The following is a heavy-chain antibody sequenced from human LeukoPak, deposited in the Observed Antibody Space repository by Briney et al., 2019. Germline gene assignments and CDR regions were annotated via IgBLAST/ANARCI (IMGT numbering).Heavy chain of an antibody. CDR1: GGTFSSYA. D-gene: IGHD1-26*01. CDR2: IIPILGIA. J-gene: IGHJ3*02. CDR3: AKAEWELNPPGLAFDI. V-gene: IGHV1-69*04. Sequence: WASVKVSCKASGGTFSSYAISWVRQAPGQGLEWMGRIIPILGIANYAQKFQGRVTITADKSTSTAYMELSSLRSEDTAVYYCAKAEWELNPPGLAFDIWGQGTMVTVSS.